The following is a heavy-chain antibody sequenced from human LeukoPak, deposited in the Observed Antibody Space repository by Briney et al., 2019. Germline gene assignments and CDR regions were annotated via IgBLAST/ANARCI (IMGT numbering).Heavy chain of an antibody. V-gene: IGHV1-46*01. Sequence: GASVKVSCKASGYTFTSYYMHWVRQAPGQGLEWMGRIKPSGGSTAYAQKFQGRVTMTEDTSTDTAYMELSSLRSEDTAVYYCATALLGSWIHMDVWGKGTTVTISS. CDR3: ATALLGSWIHMDV. D-gene: IGHD6-13*01. CDR1: GYTFTSYY. J-gene: IGHJ6*03. CDR2: IKPSGGST.